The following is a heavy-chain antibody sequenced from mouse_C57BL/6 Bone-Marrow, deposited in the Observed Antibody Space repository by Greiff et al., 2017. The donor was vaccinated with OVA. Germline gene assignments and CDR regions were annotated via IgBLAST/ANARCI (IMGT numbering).Heavy chain of an antibody. CDR1: GYTFTSYW. CDR3: ARSALTGDY. V-gene: IGHV1-69*01. CDR2: IDPSDSYT. J-gene: IGHJ2*01. D-gene: IGHD4-1*01. Sequence: VQLQQSGAELVMPGASVKLSCKASGYTFTSYWMHWVKQRPGQGLEWIGEIDPSDSYTNYNQKFKGKSTLTVDKSSSTAYMQLSSLTSEDSAVYYCARSALTGDYWGQGTTLTVSS.